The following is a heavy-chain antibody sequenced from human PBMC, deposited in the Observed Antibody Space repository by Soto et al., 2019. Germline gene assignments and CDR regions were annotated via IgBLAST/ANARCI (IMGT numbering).Heavy chain of an antibody. Sequence: SETLSLTCTVSGGSISRYYWSWIRQPPGKGLEWIGYIYYSGSTKYNPSLKSRVTISVDTSKNQFSLKLSSVTAADTAVYYCARDLADTWSGHNAFDIWGQGRMVTVSS. J-gene: IGHJ3*02. CDR3: ARDLADTWSGHNAFDI. CDR2: IYYSGST. CDR1: GGSISRYY. V-gene: IGHV4-59*01. D-gene: IGHD3-3*01.